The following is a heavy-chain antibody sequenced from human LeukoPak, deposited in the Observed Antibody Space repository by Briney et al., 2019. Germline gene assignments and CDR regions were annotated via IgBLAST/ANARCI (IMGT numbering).Heavy chain of an antibody. CDR2: ISSSSSTI. V-gene: IGHV3-48*01. Sequence: GGSLRLSCAASGFTFSSYSMTWVRQAPGKGLEWVSYISSSSSTIYYADSVKGRFTISRDNAKNSLYLQMNSLRAEDTAVYYCAREGKDIVATMSALDIWGQGTMVTVSS. CDR3: AREGKDIVATMSALDI. J-gene: IGHJ3*02. D-gene: IGHD5-12*01. CDR1: GFTFSSYS.